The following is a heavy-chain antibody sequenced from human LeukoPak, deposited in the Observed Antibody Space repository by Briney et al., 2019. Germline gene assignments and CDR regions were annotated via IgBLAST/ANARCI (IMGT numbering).Heavy chain of an antibody. CDR3: AKDLSGSPGYYYGMDV. V-gene: IGHV3-23*01. CDR2: ISGSGGSI. J-gene: IGHJ6*02. D-gene: IGHD3-10*01. Sequence: GSLRLSCAVPGFTFSSYAMSWVRQAPGKGLGWVSAISGSGGSIYYADSVKGRFTISRDNSKNTLYLQMNSLRAEDTAVYYCAKDLSGSPGYYYGMDVWGQGTTVTVSS. CDR1: GFTFSSYA.